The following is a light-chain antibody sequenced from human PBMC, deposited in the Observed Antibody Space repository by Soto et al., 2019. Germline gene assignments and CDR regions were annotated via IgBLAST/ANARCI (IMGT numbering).Light chain of an antibody. J-gene: IGKJ5*01. CDR3: QQADSLPLVT. V-gene: IGKV1-12*01. CDR2: AAS. Sequence: SVGDRVTITWRASQDISTWLAWYQQKPGKAPKLLIYAASSLFSGVPSRFSGSGSGTDFTLTISSLQTEDFATYYCQQADSLPLVTFGQGTRLEIK. CDR1: QDISTW.